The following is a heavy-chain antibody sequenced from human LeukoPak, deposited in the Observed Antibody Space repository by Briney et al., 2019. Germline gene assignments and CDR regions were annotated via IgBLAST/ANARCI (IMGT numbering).Heavy chain of an antibody. V-gene: IGHV1-69*04. J-gene: IGHJ6*02. CDR1: GGTFSSYA. CDR3: ARDGTVVVVAATPYYYGMDV. CDR2: IIPILGIA. D-gene: IGHD2-15*01. Sequence: SVKVSCKASGGTFSSYAISWVRQAPGQGLEWMGRIIPILGIANYAQKSQGRVTITADKSTSTAYMELSSLRSEDTAVYYCARDGTVVVVAATPYYYGMDVWGQGTTVTVSS.